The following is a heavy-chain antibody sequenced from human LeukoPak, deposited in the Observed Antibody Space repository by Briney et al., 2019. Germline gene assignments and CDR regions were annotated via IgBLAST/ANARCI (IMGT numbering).Heavy chain of an antibody. J-gene: IGHJ4*02. CDR3: ARETGALGD. D-gene: IGHD3-16*01. Sequence: WVSGISWNSGSIGYADSVKGRFTISRDNAKNSLYLQMNSLRAEDTALYYCARETGALGDWGQGTLVTVSS. CDR2: ISWNSGSI. V-gene: IGHV3-9*01.